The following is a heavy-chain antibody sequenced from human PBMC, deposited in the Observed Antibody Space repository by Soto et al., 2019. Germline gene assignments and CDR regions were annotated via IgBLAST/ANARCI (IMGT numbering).Heavy chain of an antibody. V-gene: IGHV4-34*01. D-gene: IGHD3-3*01. CDR1: GGSVNGYY. CDR2: INHTGGT. J-gene: IGHJ5*02. Sequence: TAETLSLTCAVYGGSVNGYYWNWIRQPPGKGLEWIGEINHTGGTHYNPSLKSRVTMSVDTSKNQFSLRLSSVTAADTAIYYCATRITVFGLLIPPFDPWGQGTQVTVSS. CDR3: ATRITVFGLLIPPFDP.